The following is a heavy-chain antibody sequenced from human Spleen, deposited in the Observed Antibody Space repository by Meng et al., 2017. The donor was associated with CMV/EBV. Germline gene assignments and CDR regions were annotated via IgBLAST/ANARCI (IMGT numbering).Heavy chain of an antibody. CDR1: GFTFDDYT. Sequence: GESLKISCAASGFTFDDYTMHWVRQAPGKGLEWVSSISSSSNYIYYADSLKGRFTISRDNAKNSLYLQVDSLRAEDTAVYYCARGAHYYYGMDVWGQGTTVTVSS. J-gene: IGHJ6*02. CDR3: ARGAHYYYGMDV. CDR2: ISSSSNYI. V-gene: IGHV3-21*01.